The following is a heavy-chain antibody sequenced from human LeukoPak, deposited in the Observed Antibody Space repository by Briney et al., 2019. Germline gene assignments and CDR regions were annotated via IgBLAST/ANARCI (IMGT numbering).Heavy chain of an antibody. CDR1: GESFSGYY. CDR3: AREASGSDFRGFEY. CDR2: INHSGST. Sequence: SSETLSLTCAVYGESFSGYYGSWIRQPPGKGLEWIGEINHSGSTNYNPSLKSRVTISVDTSKNQFSLKLSSVTAADTAVYYCAREASGSDFRGFEYWGQGTLVTVSS. V-gene: IGHV4-34*01. J-gene: IGHJ4*02. D-gene: IGHD3-10*01.